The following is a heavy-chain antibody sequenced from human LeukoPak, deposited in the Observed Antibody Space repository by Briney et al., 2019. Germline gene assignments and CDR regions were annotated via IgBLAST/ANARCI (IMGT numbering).Heavy chain of an antibody. V-gene: IGHV1-18*01. D-gene: IGHD3-9*01. J-gene: IGHJ3*02. CDR3: ARVPGLRYFDRVWAPDSDAFEI. CDR1: GYTFTSYG. CDR2: ISAYNGKT. Sequence: ALVKVSCKASGYTFTSYGISWVRQAPGQGLEWLGWISAYNGKTKYAQKLHGRVTMTPDTYTSTANMDLRSLRAGEPNVRFCARVPGLRYFDRVWAPDSDAFEIWGQGTTVTVSS.